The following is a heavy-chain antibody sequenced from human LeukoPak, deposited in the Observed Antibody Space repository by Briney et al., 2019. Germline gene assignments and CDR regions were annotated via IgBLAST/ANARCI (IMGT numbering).Heavy chain of an antibody. Sequence: PGGSLTLSCAASGVTFSSYAMSWVRQPPGKGLEWVGEISGGGGSTYYPDSVKGRFTISSDNSKNLLYLQMNGLRAEAAALYCAAKRSTAWELHPFYMDVWGKGTTVTVSS. J-gene: IGHJ6*03. CDR1: GVTFSSYA. CDR3: AKRSTAWELHPFYMDV. D-gene: IGHD3-10*01. CDR2: ISGGGGST. V-gene: IGHV3-23*01.